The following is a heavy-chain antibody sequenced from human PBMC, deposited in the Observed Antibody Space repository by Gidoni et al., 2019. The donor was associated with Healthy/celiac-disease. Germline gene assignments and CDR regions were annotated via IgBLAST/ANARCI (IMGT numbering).Heavy chain of an antibody. CDR2: IYYSGST. Sequence: QVQLQESGPGLVKPSETLSLTCTVSGGSISSYYWSWIRQPPGKGLEWIGYIYYSGSTNYNPSLKSRVTISVDTSKNQFSLKLSSVTAADTAVYYCARDFATRSYYYDSSGYWGWFDPWGQGTLVTVSS. D-gene: IGHD3-22*01. CDR1: GGSISSYY. V-gene: IGHV4-59*01. CDR3: ARDFATRSYYYDSSGYWGWFDP. J-gene: IGHJ5*02.